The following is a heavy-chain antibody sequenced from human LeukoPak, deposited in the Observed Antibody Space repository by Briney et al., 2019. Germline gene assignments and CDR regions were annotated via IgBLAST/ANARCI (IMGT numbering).Heavy chain of an antibody. Sequence: GGSLRLSCAASGFTFSSYAMHWVRQAPGKGLEYVSAISSNGGSTYYANSVKGRFTISRDNSKNTLYLQMGSLRAEDMAVHYCATTRSSDAFDIWGQGTMVTVSS. CDR2: ISSNGGST. CDR1: GFTFSSYA. D-gene: IGHD3-10*01. CDR3: ATTRSSDAFDI. J-gene: IGHJ3*02. V-gene: IGHV3-64*01.